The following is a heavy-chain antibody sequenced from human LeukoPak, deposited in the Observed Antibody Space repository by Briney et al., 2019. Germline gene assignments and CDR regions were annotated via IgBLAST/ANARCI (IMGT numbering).Heavy chain of an antibody. J-gene: IGHJ3*01. CDR1: GYIFSSYC. CDR2: INPDSGGT. V-gene: IGHV1-46*01. CDR3: ARELGSQDAFDF. Sequence: ASVKVSCKASGYIFSSYCIHWVRQAPGQGLEWMGMINPDSGGTSYGQKFQGRVTLTRDTSASTLYMDLSSLRSEDTAIYYCARELGSQDAFDFWGQGTMVTVSS. D-gene: IGHD7-27*01.